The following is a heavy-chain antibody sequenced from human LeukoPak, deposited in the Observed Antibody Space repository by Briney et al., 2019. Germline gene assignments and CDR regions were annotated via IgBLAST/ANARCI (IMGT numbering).Heavy chain of an antibody. Sequence: KTSETLSLTCAVSGGSISSGGYSWSWIRQPPGQGLEWIGYIYHSGSTYYNPSLKSRVTISVDRSKNQFSLKLSSVTAADTAVYYCARDVLNTIRYGMDAWGQGTTVTVSS. CDR3: ARDVLNTIRYGMDA. D-gene: IGHD3-3*01. J-gene: IGHJ6*02. CDR2: IYHSGST. V-gene: IGHV4-30-2*01. CDR1: GGSISSGGYS.